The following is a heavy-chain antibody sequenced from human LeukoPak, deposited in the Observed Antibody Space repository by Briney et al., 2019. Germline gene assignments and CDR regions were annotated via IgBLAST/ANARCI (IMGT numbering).Heavy chain of an antibody. CDR3: AKITKATTPNY. V-gene: IGHV3-48*01. CDR2: ISSSSSTI. D-gene: IGHD4-17*01. Sequence: PGGSLRLSCAASGFTFSSYSMNWVRQAPGKGLEWVSYISSSSSTIYYADSVKGRFSISRDNSRNTVYLQMSDLRAEDTAVYYCAKITKATTPNYWGRGTLVTVSS. J-gene: IGHJ4*02. CDR1: GFTFSSYS.